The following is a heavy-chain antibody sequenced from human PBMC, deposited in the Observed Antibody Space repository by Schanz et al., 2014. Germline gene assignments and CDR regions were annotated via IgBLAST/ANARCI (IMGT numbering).Heavy chain of an antibody. Sequence: VQLVESGGGVVQPGRSLRLSCAASGFMFSSYGMHWVRQARGKGLEWISYITYNGGTIYYADSVKGRFTISRDNAKNSLYLEMNSLRAEDTALYYCARDRRNADLDYWGQGTLVTGSS. CDR1: GFMFSSYG. D-gene: IGHD1-1*01. CDR2: ITYNGGTI. J-gene: IGHJ4*02. CDR3: ARDRRNADLDY. V-gene: IGHV3-48*01.